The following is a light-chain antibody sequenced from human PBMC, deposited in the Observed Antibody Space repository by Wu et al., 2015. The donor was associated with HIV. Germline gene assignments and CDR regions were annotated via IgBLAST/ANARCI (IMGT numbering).Light chain of an antibody. J-gene: IGKJ2*03. CDR3: QQYVASGYS. CDR1: QSVSSNY. Sequence: EIVLTQSPGTLSLSPGQRATLSCRASQSVSSNYLAWYQQKPGQPPRLLIYGASSRATGIPDRFSGGGSGTDFTLTISRVEPEDCAVYFCQQYVASGYSFGQGTTLEIK. CDR2: GAS. V-gene: IGKV3-20*01.